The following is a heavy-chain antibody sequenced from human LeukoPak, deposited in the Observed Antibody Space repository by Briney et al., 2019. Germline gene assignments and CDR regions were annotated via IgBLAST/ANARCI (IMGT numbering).Heavy chain of an antibody. CDR2: IYPGDSDT. Sequence: GESLKISCKGSGYSFNTYWIAWVRQMPGKGLEWMGIIYPGDSDTRCSPPFQGQVSISADKSINTAYLQWSSLKASDTAIYFCARRQYCSGGDCYSGAFDIWGQGTMVTVSS. J-gene: IGHJ3*02. CDR3: ARRQYCSGGDCYSGAFDI. D-gene: IGHD2-21*02. CDR1: GYSFNTYW. V-gene: IGHV5-51*01.